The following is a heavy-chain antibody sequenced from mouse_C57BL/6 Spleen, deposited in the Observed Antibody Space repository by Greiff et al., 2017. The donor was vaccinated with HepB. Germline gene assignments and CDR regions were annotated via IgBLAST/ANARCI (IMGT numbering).Heavy chain of an antibody. CDR1: GFTFSDYY. Sequence: EVHLVESGGGLVQPGGSLKLSCAASGFTFSDYYMYWVRQTPEKRLEWVAYISNGGGSTYYPDTVKGRFTISRDNAKNTLYLQMSRLKSEDTAMYYCARHRSRYFDVWGTGTTVTVSS. V-gene: IGHV5-12*01. CDR3: ARHRSRYFDV. J-gene: IGHJ1*03. CDR2: ISNGGGST.